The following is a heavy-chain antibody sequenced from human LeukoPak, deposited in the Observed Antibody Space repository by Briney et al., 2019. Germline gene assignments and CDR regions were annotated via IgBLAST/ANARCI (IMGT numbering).Heavy chain of an antibody. Sequence: GESLQTSCKGSGYSFTSYWIGWVRQMPGKGLEWMGIIYPGDSDTRYSPSFQGQVTISADKSISTAYLQWSSLKASDTAMYYCATSMPSPPLAYCGGDCYPDYDAFDIWGQGTMVTVSS. CDR2: IYPGDSDT. D-gene: IGHD2-21*02. CDR3: ATSMPSPPLAYCGGDCYPDYDAFDI. V-gene: IGHV5-51*01. J-gene: IGHJ3*02. CDR1: GYSFTSYW.